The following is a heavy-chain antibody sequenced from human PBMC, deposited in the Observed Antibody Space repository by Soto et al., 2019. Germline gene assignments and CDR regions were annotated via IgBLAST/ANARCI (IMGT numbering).Heavy chain of an antibody. CDR1: GGSMSSYY. Sequence: SETLSLTCTVSGGSMSSYYWSWIRQPPGKGLEWIGYIYYSGSTNYNPSLKSRVTISVDTSKNQFSLKLSSVTAADTAVYYCARVPYADYYDSSGYHLYYFDYWGQGSLVTVSS. CDR3: ARVPYADYYDSSGYHLYYFDY. V-gene: IGHV4-59*01. CDR2: IYYSGST. J-gene: IGHJ4*02. D-gene: IGHD3-22*01.